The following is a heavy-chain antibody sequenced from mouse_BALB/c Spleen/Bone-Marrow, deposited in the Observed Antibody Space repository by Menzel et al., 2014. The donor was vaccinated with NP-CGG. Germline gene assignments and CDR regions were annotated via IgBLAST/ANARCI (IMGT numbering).Heavy chain of an antibody. V-gene: IGHV1S81*02. D-gene: IGHD5-1*01. CDR3: TRLPH. CDR1: GYTFTNYY. J-gene: IGHJ4*01. CDR2: INPSNGGT. Sequence: QVQLQQSGAELVKPGASVKLSCRASGYTFTNYYMYWVKQRPGQGLEWIGEINPSNGGTNFNEKFKSKATLTVDKSSSTAYTRLSTLSSEESAVYYCTRLPHRGQGNSDSVSS.